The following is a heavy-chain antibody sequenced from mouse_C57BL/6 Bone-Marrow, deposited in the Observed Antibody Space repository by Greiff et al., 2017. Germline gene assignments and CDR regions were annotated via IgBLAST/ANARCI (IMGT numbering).Heavy chain of an antibody. CDR2: IYPGSGNT. V-gene: IGHV1-66*01. D-gene: IGHD2-3*01. CDR3: ARSLYDGYYYWYFDV. Sequence: QVQLQQSGPELVKPGASVKISCKASGYSFTSYYIHWVKQRPGQGLEWIGWIYPGSGNTKYNEKFKGKATLTADTSSSTAYMQLSSLTSEDSAVYYCARSLYDGYYYWYFDVWGTGTTVTVSS. CDR1: GYSFTSYY. J-gene: IGHJ1*03.